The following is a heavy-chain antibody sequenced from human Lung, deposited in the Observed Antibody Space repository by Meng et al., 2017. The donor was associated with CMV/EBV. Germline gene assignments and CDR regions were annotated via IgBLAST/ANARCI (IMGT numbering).Heavy chain of an antibody. D-gene: IGHD4-17*01. J-gene: IGHJ4*02. V-gene: IGHV3-11*01. Sequence: GGSXRLXCAATGFTVSDYYVSWMRQAPGKGLEWLSYISSSGNTIHYASPVKGLFIISRETPKNSVSLQMNVLRAEDTAVYYCVREDYGVYSFDTWGQGTLVTVSS. CDR3: VREDYGVYSFDT. CDR2: ISSSGNTI. CDR1: GFTVSDYY.